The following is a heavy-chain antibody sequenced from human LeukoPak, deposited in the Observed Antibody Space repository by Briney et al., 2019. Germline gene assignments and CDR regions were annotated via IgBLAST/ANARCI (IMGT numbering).Heavy chain of an antibody. CDR2: MGSSSSNS. Sequence: GGSLRLSCAGSGFTFSSYSMNWVRQAPGKGLEWVSSMGSSSSNSYYADSVKGRFIISRDNAKNSLYLQMNSLRAEDTAVYYCAREDGAAVAGSWYFDLWGRGTLVTVSS. V-gene: IGHV3-21*01. CDR1: GFTFSSYS. D-gene: IGHD6-19*01. J-gene: IGHJ2*01. CDR3: AREDGAAVAGSWYFDL.